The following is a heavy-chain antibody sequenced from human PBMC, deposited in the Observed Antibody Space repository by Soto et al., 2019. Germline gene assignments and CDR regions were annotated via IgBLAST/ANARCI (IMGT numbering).Heavy chain of an antibody. CDR1: GYTFTSYY. Sequence: QVQLVQSGAEVKKPGASVKVSCKASGYTFTSYYMHCVRQAPGQGLEWMGIINPSGGSTSYAQKLQGRVTMTRATSTSTVYMELSSLRSEDTAVYYCARDLVRGVKGGGYWGQGTLVTVSS. CDR3: ARDLVRGVKGGGY. CDR2: INPSGGST. D-gene: IGHD3-10*01. V-gene: IGHV1-46*01. J-gene: IGHJ4*02.